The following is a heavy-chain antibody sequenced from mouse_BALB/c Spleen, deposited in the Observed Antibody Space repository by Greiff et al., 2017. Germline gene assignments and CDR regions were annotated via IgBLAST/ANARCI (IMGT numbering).Heavy chain of an antibody. D-gene: IGHD4-1*01. CDR2: IYPGSGSN. J-gene: IGHJ4*01. V-gene: IGHV1S22*01. CDR1: GYTFTSYW. Sequence: LQQPGSELVRPGASVKLSCKASGYTFTSYWMHWVKQRPGQGLEWIGNIYPGSGSNNYDEKFKSKATLTVDTSSSTAYMQLSSLTSEDSAVYYCTRSEVAPLTSYAMDYWGQGTSVTVSS. CDR3: TRSEVAPLTSYAMDY.